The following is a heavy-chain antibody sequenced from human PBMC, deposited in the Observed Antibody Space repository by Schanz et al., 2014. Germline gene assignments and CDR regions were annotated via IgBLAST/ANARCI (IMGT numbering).Heavy chain of an antibody. V-gene: IGHV4-28*07. J-gene: IGHJ3*02. CDR2: IYYSGST. Sequence: QVQLQESGPGLVKPSDTLSLTCAVSGYSINTSDWWGWIRQPPGKGLEWIGYIYYSGSTYYNPSLKSQVTLSVDTSKNHFSLKLRSLTAVDTAVYYCASKGLTTDAFDIWGQGTMVTVSS. D-gene: IGHD2-8*01. CDR3: ASKGLTTDAFDI. CDR1: GYSINTSDW.